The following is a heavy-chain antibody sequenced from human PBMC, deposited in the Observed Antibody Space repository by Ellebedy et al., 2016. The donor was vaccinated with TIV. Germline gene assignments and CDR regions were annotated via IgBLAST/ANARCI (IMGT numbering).Heavy chain of an antibody. D-gene: IGHD6-19*01. Sequence: GESLKISXAASGFTFSGYAMTWVRQSPGKGLEWVSTILRSGSAIFYADSVKGRFTVSRDNSKTLLFLQMNSLRAEDTALYYCAKDGGWRGSDFWGQGTQVTVSS. V-gene: IGHV3-23*01. CDR3: AKDGGWRGSDF. CDR1: GFTFSGYA. J-gene: IGHJ4*02. CDR2: ILRSGSAI.